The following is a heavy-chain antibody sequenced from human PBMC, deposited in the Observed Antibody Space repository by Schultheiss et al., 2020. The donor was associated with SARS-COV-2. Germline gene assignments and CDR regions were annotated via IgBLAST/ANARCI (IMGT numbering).Heavy chain of an antibody. Sequence: SETLSLTCAVYGGSFSGYYWSWIRQPPGKGLEWIGYIYYSGSTNYNPSLKSRVTISVDTSKNQFSLKLSSVTAADTAVYYCARGTTTLPHFDYWGQGTLVTVSS. CDR3: ARGTTTLPHFDY. J-gene: IGHJ4*02. CDR1: GGSFSGYY. V-gene: IGHV4-59*01. D-gene: IGHD4-11*01. CDR2: IYYSGST.